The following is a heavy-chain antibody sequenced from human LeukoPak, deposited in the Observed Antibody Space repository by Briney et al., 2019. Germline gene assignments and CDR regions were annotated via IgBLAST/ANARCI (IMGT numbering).Heavy chain of an antibody. CDR3: ARQGSVNYLSPVNY. V-gene: IGHV4-39*01. J-gene: IGHJ4*02. CDR2: IYYSGST. D-gene: IGHD1-7*01. CDR1: GGSISSNNYY. Sequence: NPSETLSLTCTVSGGSISSNNYYWGWIRQPPGKGLEWIGTIYYSGSTYYNPSLKSRFTISVDTSKKQFSLKLSSVTAADTAVYYCARQGSVNYLSPVNYWGQGTLVTVSS.